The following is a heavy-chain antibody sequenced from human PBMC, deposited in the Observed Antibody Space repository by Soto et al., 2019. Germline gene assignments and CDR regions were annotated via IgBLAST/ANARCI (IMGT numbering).Heavy chain of an antibody. D-gene: IGHD2-2*01. Sequence: EVQLLESGGGLVQPGGSLRLSCAASGFIFNNYVMNWVRQAPGKGLEWVSSISGSGSYIYYADSVRGRFTISRDNSNNTLHLQMKSLRAEDTAIYYCAKDTCTSTNCYADYWGQGTLVTVSS. CDR1: GFIFNNYV. CDR2: ISGSGSYI. CDR3: AKDTCTSTNCYADY. V-gene: IGHV3-23*01. J-gene: IGHJ4*02.